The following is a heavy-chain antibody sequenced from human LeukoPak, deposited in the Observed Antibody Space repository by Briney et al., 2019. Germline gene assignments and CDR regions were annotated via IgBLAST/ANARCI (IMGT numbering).Heavy chain of an antibody. CDR1: GGSISSGGYS. CDR3: ARGYYYDSSGYYYDY. CDR2: IYHSGST. V-gene: IGHV4-30-2*01. D-gene: IGHD3-22*01. J-gene: IGHJ4*02. Sequence: SETLSLTCAVSGGSISSGGYSWSWIRQPPGKGLEWIGCIYHSGSTYYNPSLKSRVTISVDRSKNQFSLKLSSVTAADTAVYYCARGYYYDSSGYYYDYWGQGTLVTVSS.